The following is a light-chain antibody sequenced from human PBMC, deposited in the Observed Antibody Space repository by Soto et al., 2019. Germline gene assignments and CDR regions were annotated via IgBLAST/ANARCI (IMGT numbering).Light chain of an antibody. J-gene: IGKJ3*01. Sequence: LTQSPAILSLSPGEKATLSCTASQSVDSYMAWYQQRPGQPPRLLIHDTFHRASGVPARFRGSGSGTDFTLTITSLEPEDFAVYFCQQRRNWVSFGPGTRV. V-gene: IGKV3-11*01. CDR1: QSVDSY. CDR3: QQRRNWVS. CDR2: DTF.